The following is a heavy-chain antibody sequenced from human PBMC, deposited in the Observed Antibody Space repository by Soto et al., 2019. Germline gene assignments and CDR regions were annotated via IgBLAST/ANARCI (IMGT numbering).Heavy chain of an antibody. J-gene: IGHJ6*02. D-gene: IGHD3-16*01. CDR2: IWYDGSNK. CDR1: GFTFSSYG. Sequence: GGSLRLSCAASGFTFSSYGMHWVRQAPGKGLEWVAVIWYDGSNKYYADSVKGRFTISRDNSKNTLYLQMNSLRAEDTAVYYCAREGAAVTTFGNVYYGMDVWGQGTTVTVSS. V-gene: IGHV3-33*01. CDR3: AREGAAVTTFGNVYYGMDV.